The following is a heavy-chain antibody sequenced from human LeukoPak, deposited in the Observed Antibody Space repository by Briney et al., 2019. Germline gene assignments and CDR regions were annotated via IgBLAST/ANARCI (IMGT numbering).Heavy chain of an antibody. CDR1: GYTFTGYY. D-gene: IGHD3-22*01. CDR3: ARGHDSSGYYYQGDY. Sequence: ASVKASCKASGYTFTGYYMHWVRQAPGQGLEWMGWINPNSGGTNYAQKFQGRVTMTRDTSISTAYMELSRLRSDDTAVYYCARGHDSSGYYYQGDYWGQGTLVTVSS. CDR2: INPNSGGT. J-gene: IGHJ4*02. V-gene: IGHV1-2*02.